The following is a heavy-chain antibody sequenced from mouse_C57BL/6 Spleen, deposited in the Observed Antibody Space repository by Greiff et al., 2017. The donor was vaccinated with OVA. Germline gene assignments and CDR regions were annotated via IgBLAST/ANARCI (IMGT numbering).Heavy chain of an antibody. CDR3: ARGYYSNHEGAMDY. Sequence: EVKLVESGPELVKPGASVKISCKASGYSFTGYYMNWVKQSPEKSLEWIGEINPSTGGTTYNQKFQAKAPLTADKSSSTAYMQLKSLTSEDSAVYYCARGYYSNHEGAMDYWGQGTSVTVSS. CDR2: INPSTGGT. V-gene: IGHV1-42*01. J-gene: IGHJ4*01. CDR1: GYSFTGYY. D-gene: IGHD2-5*01.